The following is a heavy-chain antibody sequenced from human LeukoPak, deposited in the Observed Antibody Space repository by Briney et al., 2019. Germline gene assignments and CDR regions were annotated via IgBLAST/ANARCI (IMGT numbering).Heavy chain of an antibody. V-gene: IGHV3-23*01. D-gene: IGHD2-2*01. CDR2: ISGSGGTT. J-gene: IGHJ4*02. CDR3: ARVMGRYCSSNSCYVDY. Sequence: PGGSLRLSCAASGFTFSSSAMSWVRQAPGKGLEWVSGISGSGGTTHYADSVKGRFTISRDNSKNTLYLQVNSLRAEDTAVYYCARVMGRYCSSNSCYVDYWGQGTLVTVSS. CDR1: GFTFSSSA.